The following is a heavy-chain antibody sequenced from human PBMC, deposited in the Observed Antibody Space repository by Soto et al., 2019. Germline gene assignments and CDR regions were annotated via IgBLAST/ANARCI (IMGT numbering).Heavy chain of an antibody. D-gene: IGHD1-26*01. J-gene: IGHJ4*02. CDR1: GFTFSSYA. Sequence: EVQLLESGGGLVQPGGSLRLSCAASGFTFSSYAMRWVRQAPVKGLEWVSAISGSGDSTYYADSGNDRFTIFRDNSKNTLYAQMNSLSDEDTAVYYGARLGSGSYYDYRGEGTLVTVSS. CDR2: ISGSGDST. V-gene: IGHV3-23*01. CDR3: ARLGSGSYYDY.